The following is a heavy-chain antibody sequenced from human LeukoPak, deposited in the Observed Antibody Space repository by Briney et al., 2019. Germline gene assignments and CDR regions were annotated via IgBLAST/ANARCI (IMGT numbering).Heavy chain of an antibody. CDR2: IIPIFGTA. Sequence: ASVKVSCKASGGTFSSYAISWVRQAPGQGLEWMGGIIPIFGTANYAQKFQGRVTITADKSTSTAYMELSSLRSEDTAVYYCARSSSAYSFGYYFDYWGQGTLVTVSS. V-gene: IGHV1-69*06. CDR3: ARSSSAYSFGYYFDY. J-gene: IGHJ4*02. D-gene: IGHD5-12*01. CDR1: GGTFSSYA.